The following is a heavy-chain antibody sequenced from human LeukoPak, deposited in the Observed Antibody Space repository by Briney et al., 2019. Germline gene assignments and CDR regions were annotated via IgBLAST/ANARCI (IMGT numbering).Heavy chain of an antibody. D-gene: IGHD3-9*01. V-gene: IGHV3-30*03. Sequence: GGSLRLSCAASGFTFSSYGMHWVRQAPGKGLEWVAVISYDGSNKYYADSVKGRFTISRDNSKNTLYLQMSSLRAEDTAVYYCATQRGRWLFPYWGQGTLVTVSS. CDR2: ISYDGSNK. J-gene: IGHJ4*02. CDR1: GFTFSSYG. CDR3: ATQRGRWLFPY.